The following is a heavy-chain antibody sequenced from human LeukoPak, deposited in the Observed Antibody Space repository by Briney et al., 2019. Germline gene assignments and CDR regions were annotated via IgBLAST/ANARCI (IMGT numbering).Heavy chain of an antibody. CDR1: GFRFSDFT. CDR3: GKEGGA. D-gene: IGHD3-16*01. Sequence: GGSLRLSCAASGFRFSDFTMTWVRQASGKGPEWVSAIGGRGGSTYYADSVGGRFTISRDNSKDMVYLQMNSLKVEDTATYYCGKEGGAWGQGTKVTVSS. V-gene: IGHV3-23*01. J-gene: IGHJ5*02. CDR2: IGGRGGST.